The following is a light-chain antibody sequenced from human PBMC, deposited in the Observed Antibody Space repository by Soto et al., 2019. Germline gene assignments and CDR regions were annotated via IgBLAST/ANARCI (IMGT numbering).Light chain of an antibody. CDR2: DAS. J-gene: IGKJ1*01. V-gene: IGKV1-13*02. Sequence: AIQLTQSPSSLSASLGDTVIITCRASQDITSDLAWYQQRPEKAPVLLIYDASRLESGVPPRFSGGGSGTXXXXXXXXXXXXXFATYFCQQFNAYPRTFGQGTKVDIK. CDR3: QQFNAYPRT. CDR1: QDITSD.